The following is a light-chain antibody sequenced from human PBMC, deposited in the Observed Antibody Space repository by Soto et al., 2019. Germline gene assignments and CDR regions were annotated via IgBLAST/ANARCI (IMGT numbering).Light chain of an antibody. V-gene: IGKV1-5*03. CDR3: QQYDTFPFT. CDR2: KAS. J-gene: IGKJ2*01. CDR1: ESISSW. Sequence: DIQMTHSPSTLSASVGERVTITCRANESISSWLAWYQQKPGKAPKLLIYKASTLESGVPSRFSGSGSGTEFTLTITSLQPDDFATYYCQQYDTFPFTFGQGTKLEIK.